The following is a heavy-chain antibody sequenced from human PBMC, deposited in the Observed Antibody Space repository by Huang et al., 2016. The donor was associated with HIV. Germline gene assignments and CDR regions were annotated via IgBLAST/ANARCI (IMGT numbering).Heavy chain of an antibody. CDR1: GGSISSSSYY. CDR3: ASRTTVTTTSNYHYFYMDV. Sequence: QLQLQESGPGLVKPSETLSLTCTVSGGSISSSSYYWGWIRQSPGKGLEWSGSIYYIGNGYYNPSLKSRVTMSVDSSSNQFSLKMHSVTAADTAVYYCASRTTVTTTSNYHYFYMDVWGKGTTVIVSS. D-gene: IGHD4-17*01. CDR2: IYYIGNG. V-gene: IGHV4-39*01. J-gene: IGHJ6*03.